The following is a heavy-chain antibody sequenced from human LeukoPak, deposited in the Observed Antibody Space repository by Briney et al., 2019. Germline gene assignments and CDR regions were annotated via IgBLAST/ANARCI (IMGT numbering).Heavy chain of an antibody. CDR2: IYSGGST. D-gene: IGHD1-26*01. CDR3: ARAVGVGATYIDY. Sequence: PGGSLRLSCAASGFTVSSNYMSWVRQAPGKGLEWVSVIYSGGSTYYADSVKGRFTISRDNSKNTLYLQMNSLRAEDTAVYYCARAVGVGATYIDYWGQGTLVIVSS. J-gene: IGHJ4*02. CDR1: GFTVSSNY. V-gene: IGHV3-53*01.